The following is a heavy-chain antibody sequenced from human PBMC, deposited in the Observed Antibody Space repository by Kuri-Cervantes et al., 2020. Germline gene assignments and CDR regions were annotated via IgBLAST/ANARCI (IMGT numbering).Heavy chain of an antibody. D-gene: IGHD3-16*02. CDR3: ARKSYRPGETDY. J-gene: IGHJ4*02. CDR1: GGSISSYY. CDR2: IYYSGST. Sequence: ESLKISCTVSGGSISSYYWSWIRQPPGKGLEWIGYIYYSGSTNYNPSLKSRVTISVDTSKNQFSLKLSSVTAADTAVYYCARKSYRPGETDYWGQGTLVTVSS. V-gene: IGHV4-59*08.